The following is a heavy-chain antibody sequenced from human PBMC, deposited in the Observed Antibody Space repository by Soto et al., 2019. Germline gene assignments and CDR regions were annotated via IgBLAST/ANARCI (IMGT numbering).Heavy chain of an antibody. J-gene: IGHJ3*02. CDR3: ARSRVADAFDI. V-gene: IGHV4-59*08. Sequence: PSATRSLTCPFSGFSISSYYWSLLRPPPGKGLEWIGYIYYSGITNYNPSLKSVFTISVDTSKNQFSLKLSSVTAADTAVYYCARSRVADAFDIWGQGTMVTVSS. CDR2: IYYSGIT. D-gene: IGHD3-3*01. CDR1: GFSISSYY.